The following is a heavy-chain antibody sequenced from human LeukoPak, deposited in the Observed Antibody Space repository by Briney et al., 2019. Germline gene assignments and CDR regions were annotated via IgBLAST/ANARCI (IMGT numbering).Heavy chain of an antibody. V-gene: IGHV4-30-2*01. D-gene: IGHD3-3*01. CDR3: AGGHEIFGVAIGY. CDR1: GGSISSGGYY. CDR2: IYHSGST. J-gene: IGHJ4*02. Sequence: SQTLSLTCTVSGGSISSGGYYWSWIRQPPGKGLEWIGYIYHSGSTYYNPSLKSRVTISVDRSKNQFSLKLSSVTAADTDVYYCAGGHEIFGVAIGYWGQGTLVTVSS.